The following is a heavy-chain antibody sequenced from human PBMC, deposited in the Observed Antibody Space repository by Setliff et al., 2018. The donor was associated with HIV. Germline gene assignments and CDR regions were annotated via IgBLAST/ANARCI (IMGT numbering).Heavy chain of an antibody. V-gene: IGHV3-7*01. D-gene: IGHD5-12*01. Sequence: PGGSLRLSCAASGFTFSNYVINWVRQAPGKGLEWVANINQDGSDKYYVDSVKGRFTISRDNAKNSLYLQMNSLRAEDTAMYYCARDWRHGYDLNFDYWGQGTLVTVSS. J-gene: IGHJ4*02. CDR3: ARDWRHGYDLNFDY. CDR1: GFTFSNYV. CDR2: INQDGSDK.